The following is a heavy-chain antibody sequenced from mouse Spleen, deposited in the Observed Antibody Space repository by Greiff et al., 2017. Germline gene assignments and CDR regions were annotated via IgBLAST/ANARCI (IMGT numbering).Heavy chain of an antibody. Sequence: VQLQQSGAELVRPGASVKLSCTASGFNIKDYYMHWVKQRPEQGLEWIGRIDPEDGDTEYAPKFQGKATMTADTSSNTAYLQLSSLTSEDTAVYYCTSYYYDNYFDYWGQGTTLTVSS. CDR3: TSYYYDNYFDY. CDR1: GFNIKDYY. V-gene: IGHV14-1*01. CDR2: IDPEDGDT. D-gene: IGHD1-1*01. J-gene: IGHJ2*01.